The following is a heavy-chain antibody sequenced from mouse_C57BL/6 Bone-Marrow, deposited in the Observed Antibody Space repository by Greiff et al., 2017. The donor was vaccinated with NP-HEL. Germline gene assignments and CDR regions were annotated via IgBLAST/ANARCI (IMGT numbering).Heavy chain of an antibody. CDR2: ILPSIGRT. D-gene: IGHD1-1*01. J-gene: IGHJ2*01. CDR1: DSEVFPIAY. V-gene: IGHV15-2*01. Sequence: QVQLQQSGSELRSPGSSVKLSCKDFDSEVFPIAYMSWVRQKPGHGFEWIGGILPSIGRTIYGEKFEDKATLDADTLSNTAYLELNSLTSEDSAIYYCARQDYYGSSFYFDYWGQGTTLTVSS. CDR3: ARQDYYGSSFYFDY.